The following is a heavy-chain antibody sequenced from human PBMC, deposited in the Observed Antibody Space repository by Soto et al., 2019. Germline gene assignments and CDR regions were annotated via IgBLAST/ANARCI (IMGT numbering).Heavy chain of an antibody. CDR1: GGSFSGHY. V-gene: IGHV4-34*01. CDR3: ARGQRNTAMLLSQYYYYGMDV. D-gene: IGHD5-18*01. J-gene: IGHJ6*02. Sequence: SETLSLTCAVYGGSFSGHYWSWIRQPPGKGLEWIGEINHSGSTNYNPSLKSRVTISVDTSKNQFSLKLSSVTAVDTAVYYCARGQRNTAMLLSQYYYYGMDVWGQGTTVTVSS. CDR2: INHSGST.